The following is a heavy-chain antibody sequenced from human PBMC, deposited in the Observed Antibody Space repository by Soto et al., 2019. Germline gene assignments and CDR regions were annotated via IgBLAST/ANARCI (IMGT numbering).Heavy chain of an antibody. D-gene: IGHD5-18*01. CDR3: AKERTQGSYGSKWPGT. J-gene: IGHJ5*01. Sequence: PGGYLRLCCAASGFTFSSYGMHWVRQAPGKGLEWVAVISYDGSNKYYADSVKGRFTISRDNSKNTLYPQMDSLRAEDTAVYYCAKERTQGSYGSKWPGTWGDANLVT. CDR2: ISYDGSNK. V-gene: IGHV3-30*18. CDR1: GFTFSSYG.